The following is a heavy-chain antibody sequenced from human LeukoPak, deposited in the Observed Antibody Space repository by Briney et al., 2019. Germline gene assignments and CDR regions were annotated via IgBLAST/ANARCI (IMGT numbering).Heavy chain of an antibody. V-gene: IGHV3-48*03. Sequence: GGPLRLSCAASGFTLSYYEMNWVRQAPGKGLEWVSYISSGGSTVYYADSVKGRFTISRDNAKNSLYLQMNSLRAEDTAAYYCARQKSLSWSGYLAPVDYWGQGTLVTVSS. CDR2: ISSGGSTV. J-gene: IGHJ4*02. D-gene: IGHD3-3*01. CDR1: GFTLSYYE. CDR3: ARQKSLSWSGYLAPVDY.